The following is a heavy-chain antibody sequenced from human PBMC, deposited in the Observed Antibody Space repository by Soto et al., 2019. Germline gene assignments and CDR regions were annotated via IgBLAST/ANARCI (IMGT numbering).Heavy chain of an antibody. CDR1: GFTFSSYW. CDR2: ISSDGTST. Sequence: PGGSLRLSCAASGFTFSSYWMHWVRQAPGTGPVWVSRISSDGTSTAYADSVKGRFTISRDNAKNTLSLQMDSLRAEDTAVYSCVRGAPFDYWGQGAQVTVSS. V-gene: IGHV3-74*01. CDR3: VRGAPFDY. J-gene: IGHJ4*02.